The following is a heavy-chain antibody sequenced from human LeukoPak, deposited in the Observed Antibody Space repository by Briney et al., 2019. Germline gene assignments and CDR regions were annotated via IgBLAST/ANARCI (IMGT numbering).Heavy chain of an antibody. D-gene: IGHD3-10*01. V-gene: IGHV4-34*01. CDR3: ARHGFVPYYYGSGSYYRAYYFDY. CDR1: GGSFSGYY. Sequence: SETLSLTCAVYGGSFSGYYWSWIRQPPGKGLEWIGEINHSGSTNYNPSLKSRVTISVDTSKNQFSLKLSSVTAADTAVYYCARHGFVPYYYGSGSYYRAYYFDYWGQGTLVTVSS. J-gene: IGHJ4*02. CDR2: INHSGST.